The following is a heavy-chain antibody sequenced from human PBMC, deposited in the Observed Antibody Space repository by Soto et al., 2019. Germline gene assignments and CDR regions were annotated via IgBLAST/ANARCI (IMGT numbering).Heavy chain of an antibody. CDR2: INPNSGGT. V-gene: IGHV1-2*04. CDR1: GYTFTGYY. Sequence: ASVKVSCKASGYTFTGYYMHWVRQAPGQGLEWMGWINPNSGGTNYAQKFQGWVTMTRDTSISTAYMELSRLRSDDTAVYYCAREAAAGTGAFDIWGKGTMVTVSS. J-gene: IGHJ3*02. D-gene: IGHD6-13*01. CDR3: AREAAAGTGAFDI.